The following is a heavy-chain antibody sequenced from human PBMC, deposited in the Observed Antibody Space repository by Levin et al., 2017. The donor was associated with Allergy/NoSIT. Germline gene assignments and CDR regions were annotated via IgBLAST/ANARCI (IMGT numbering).Heavy chain of an antibody. CDR1: GFTFSSYS. CDR3: ASRWGSTRYSSGWYGYFDL. D-gene: IGHD6-19*01. Sequence: GESLKISCAASGFTFSSYSMNWVRQAPGKGLEWVSSISSSSSYIYYADSVKGRFTISRDNAKNSLYLQMNSLRAEDTAVYYCASRWGSTRYSSGWYGYFDLWGRGTLVTVSS. V-gene: IGHV3-21*01. J-gene: IGHJ2*01. CDR2: ISSSSSYI.